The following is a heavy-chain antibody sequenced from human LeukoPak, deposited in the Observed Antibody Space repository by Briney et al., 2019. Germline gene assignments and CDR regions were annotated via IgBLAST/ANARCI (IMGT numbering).Heavy chain of an antibody. V-gene: IGHV3-74*01. J-gene: IGHJ4*02. CDR1: GFTFSSYW. D-gene: IGHD1-26*01. Sequence: GGSLRLSCAVSGFTFSSYWMRWVRQAPGKGLVWVSRIDRDGSRINYADSVKGRFTISRDNGKNTLFLQMNSLRAEDTALYYCAKGEERIETNGPIDYWGQGTLVTVSS. CDR3: AKGEERIETNGPIDY. CDR2: IDRDGSRI.